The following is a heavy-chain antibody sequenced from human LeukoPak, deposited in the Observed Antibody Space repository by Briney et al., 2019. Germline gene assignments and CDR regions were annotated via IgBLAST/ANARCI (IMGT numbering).Heavy chain of an antibody. Sequence: SETLSLTCTVSGGSIIGYYWSWIRQPPGKGLEWIGEINHSGSTNYNPSLKSRVTISVDTSKNQFSLKLSSVTAADTAVYYCARVRDTYYYDSSGQQFDYWGQGTLVTVSS. J-gene: IGHJ4*02. D-gene: IGHD3-22*01. V-gene: IGHV4-34*01. CDR2: INHSGST. CDR1: GGSIIGYY. CDR3: ARVRDTYYYDSSGQQFDY.